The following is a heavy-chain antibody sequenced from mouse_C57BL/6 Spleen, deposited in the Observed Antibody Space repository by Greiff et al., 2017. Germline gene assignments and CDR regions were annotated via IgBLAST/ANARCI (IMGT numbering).Heavy chain of an antibody. CDR1: GYTFTSYW. D-gene: IGHD2-14*01. V-gene: IGHV1-55*01. CDR3: ARVPGYAIVY. Sequence: QVQLQQPGAELVKPGASVKMSCKASGYTFTSYWITWVKQRPGQGLEWIGDIYPGSGSNNYNEKLTSKATLTVATSSSPAYMHLSSLTSEDSAVYYCARVPGYAIVYWGQGTSVTVAS. CDR2: IYPGSGSN. J-gene: IGHJ4*01.